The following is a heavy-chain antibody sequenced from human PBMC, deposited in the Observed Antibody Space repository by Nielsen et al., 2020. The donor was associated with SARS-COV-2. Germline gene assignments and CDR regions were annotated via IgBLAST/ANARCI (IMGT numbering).Heavy chain of an antibody. CDR1: GYTFTSYA. CDR3: ARDSRFEYSSSRGSMDV. V-gene: IGHV1-46*01. J-gene: IGHJ6*02. CDR2: INPSGGST. D-gene: IGHD6-6*01. Sequence: ASVKVSCKASGYTFTSYAMNWVRQAPGQGLEWMGIINPSGGSTSYAQKFQGRVTMTRDTSTSTVYMELSSLRSEDTAVYYCARDSRFEYSSSRGSMDVWGQGTTVTVSS.